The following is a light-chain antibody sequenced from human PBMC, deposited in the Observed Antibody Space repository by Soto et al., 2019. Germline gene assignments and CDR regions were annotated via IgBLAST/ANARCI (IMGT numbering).Light chain of an antibody. CDR1: QSINSF. CDR3: QQYGGSPRT. V-gene: IGKV3-20*01. Sequence: IVLTQSPGTLSLSPWEGATLSCRASQSINSFLAWYQQRRGQAPRLLIHGASNRATGIPDRFSGSGSGPDFTLTISRLEPEDFAVYYCQQYGGSPRTFGQGTKVDIK. J-gene: IGKJ1*01. CDR2: GAS.